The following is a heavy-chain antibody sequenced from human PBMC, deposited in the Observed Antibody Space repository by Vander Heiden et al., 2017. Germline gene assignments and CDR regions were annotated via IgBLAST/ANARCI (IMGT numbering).Heavy chain of an antibody. CDR3: AKDPNGGGGALDY. D-gene: IGHD7-27*01. J-gene: IGHJ4*02. V-gene: IGHV3-30*18. CDR2: LYNDGSKK. CDR1: GFTFSSYG. Sequence: QVQLVESGGGVVQPGRSLRLSCAASGFTFSSYGMHWVRQAPGKGLEWVEVLYNDGSKKNYADSGKGQLPISKDNSKNTRYLQINSLGAEDTAVYYCAKDPNGGGGALDYWGQGTLVTVSS.